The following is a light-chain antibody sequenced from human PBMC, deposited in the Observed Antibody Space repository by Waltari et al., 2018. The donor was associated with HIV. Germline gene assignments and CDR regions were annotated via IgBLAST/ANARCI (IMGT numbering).Light chain of an antibody. CDR1: QSVLYSSNNKNS. V-gene: IGKV4-1*01. J-gene: IGKJ1*01. CDR2: GAS. Sequence: DIVMTQSPDSLAVSLGERATINCKSSQSVLYSSNNKNSLACYHHKPGQSPKRLIYGASTREAGVPERVSGSGSGTDFTLTISSLQAEDVAVYYCLQYYSTPRTFGQGTKVEIK. CDR3: LQYYSTPRT.